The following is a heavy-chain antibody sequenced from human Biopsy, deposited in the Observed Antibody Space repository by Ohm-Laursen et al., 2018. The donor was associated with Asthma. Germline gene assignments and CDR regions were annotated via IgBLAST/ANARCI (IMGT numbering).Heavy chain of an antibody. Sequence: SQTLSLTCTVSGGYIDSHDWSWCWIRQSPGKGLQWLGYAHFSGSTPYNPSLDRRIRMSVDTSKSQVSLSLTSVSAADTAVYFCARVRRYGDIFFGMDVWGQGTTVTVSS. CDR1: GGYIDSHDWS. D-gene: IGHD4-17*01. CDR3: ARVRRYGDIFFGMDV. V-gene: IGHV4-30-4*01. J-gene: IGHJ6*01. CDR2: AHFSGST.